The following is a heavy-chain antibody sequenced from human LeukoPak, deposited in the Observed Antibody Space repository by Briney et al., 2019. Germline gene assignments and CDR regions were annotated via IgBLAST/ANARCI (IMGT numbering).Heavy chain of an antibody. CDR1: GFTFSGYA. CDR2: INAFGART. CDR3: AKVALGYCSGSSCYYFDY. V-gene: IGHV3-23*01. D-gene: IGHD2-15*01. Sequence: PSGGSLRLSCGASGFTFSGYAMSWVRQAPGKGLEWVSSINAFGARTYYADSVKGRFTISRDNSKNTLYLQMNSLRAEDTALYYCAKVALGYCSGSSCYYFDYGGQGTLVTVSS. J-gene: IGHJ4*02.